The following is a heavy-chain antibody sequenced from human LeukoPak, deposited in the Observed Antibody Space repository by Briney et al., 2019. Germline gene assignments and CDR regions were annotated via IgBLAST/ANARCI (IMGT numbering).Heavy chain of an antibody. CDR2: ISYDGSNK. D-gene: IGHD6-13*01. Sequence: SGRSLRLSCAASGFTFSSYGMHWVRQAPGKGLEWVAVISYDGSNKYYADSVKGRFTISRDNSKSTLYLQMNSLRAEDTAVYYCAKDLGRIAALPLYYGMDVWGQGTTVTVSS. CDR3: AKDLGRIAALPLYYGMDV. CDR1: GFTFSSYG. V-gene: IGHV3-30*18. J-gene: IGHJ6*02.